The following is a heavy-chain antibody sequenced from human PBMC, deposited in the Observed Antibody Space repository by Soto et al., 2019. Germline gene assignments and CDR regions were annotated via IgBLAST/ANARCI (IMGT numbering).Heavy chain of an antibody. D-gene: IGHD2-21*01. CDR3: VRSGTARLLRHSWFDT. J-gene: IGHJ5*02. CDR1: GFTFNTYD. Sequence: EVQLVESGGGLVKPGGFLRLSCAASGFTFNTYDMNWVRQAPGKGLEWVSSITAGSAYIYYADSVRGRITISRDNAKNSLFLQMPSLRAGDTAVYYCVRSGTARLLRHSWFDTWGQGTLVTVSS. V-gene: IGHV3-21*01. CDR2: ITAGSAYI.